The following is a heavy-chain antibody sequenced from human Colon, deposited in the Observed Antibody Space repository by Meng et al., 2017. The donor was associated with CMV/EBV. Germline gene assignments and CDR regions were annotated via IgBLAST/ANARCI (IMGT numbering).Heavy chain of an antibody. Sequence: GGSLRLSCAASGFTFSSYAMHWVRQAPGKGLEWVAVISYDGSNKYYADSVKGRFTISRDNSKNTLYLQMNSLRGDDTAVYYCARASNSSFDPWGQGTLVTSPQ. J-gene: IGHJ5*02. CDR2: ISYDGSNK. CDR1: GFTFSSYA. D-gene: IGHD4-11*01. V-gene: IGHV3-30-3*01. CDR3: ARASNSSFDP.